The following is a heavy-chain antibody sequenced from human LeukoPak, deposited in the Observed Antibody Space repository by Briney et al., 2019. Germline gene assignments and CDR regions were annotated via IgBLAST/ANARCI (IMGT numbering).Heavy chain of an antibody. CDR1: GYTFTSYD. J-gene: IGHJ5*02. CDR3: ARGRIVRGVTWWFDP. D-gene: IGHD3-10*01. Sequence: GASAKVSCKASGYTFTSYDINWVRQATGQGLEWMGWMNPNSGNTGYAQKFQGRVTMTRNTSISTAYMELSSLRSEDTAVYYCARGRIVRGVTWWFDPWGQGTLVTVSS. CDR2: MNPNSGNT. V-gene: IGHV1-8*01.